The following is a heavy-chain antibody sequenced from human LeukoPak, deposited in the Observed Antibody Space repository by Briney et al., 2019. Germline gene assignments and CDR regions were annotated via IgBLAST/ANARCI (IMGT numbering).Heavy chain of an antibody. Sequence: SQTLSLTCTVSGGSISSGGYYWSWLRQHPGKGLEWIGYIYYSGSTYYNPSLKSRVTISVDTSKNQFSLKLSSVTAADTAVYYCARDVHYYDSSEGFDPWGQGTLVTVSS. V-gene: IGHV4-31*03. D-gene: IGHD3-22*01. CDR3: ARDVHYYDSSEGFDP. CDR1: GGSISSGGYY. J-gene: IGHJ5*02. CDR2: IYYSGST.